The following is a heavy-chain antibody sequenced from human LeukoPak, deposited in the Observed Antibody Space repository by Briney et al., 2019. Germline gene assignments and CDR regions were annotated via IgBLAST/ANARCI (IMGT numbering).Heavy chain of an antibody. CDR1: GGSFSGYY. J-gene: IGHJ4*02. D-gene: IGHD1-26*01. CDR2: IKSKTDGGTT. CDR3: TTDRLLVGAYYGYFDY. Sequence: NPSETLSLTCAVYGGSFSGYYWSWVRQAPGKGLEWVGRIKSKTDGGTTDYAAPVKGRFTISRDDSKNTLYLQMNSLKTEDTAVYYCTTDRLLVGAYYGYFDYWGQGTLVTVSS. V-gene: IGHV3-15*01.